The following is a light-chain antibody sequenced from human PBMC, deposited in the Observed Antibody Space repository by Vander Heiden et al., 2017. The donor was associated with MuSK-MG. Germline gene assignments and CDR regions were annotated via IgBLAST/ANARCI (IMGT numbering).Light chain of an antibody. J-gene: IGLJ2*01. V-gene: IGLV3-1*01. CDR2: EDT. CDR3: QAWDIATVL. Sequence: SSELSQPPSLSVSPGQTARISCSADDLGDRYVSWYQQRPGQPPVVVIYEDTKRPSGIPARFSGSNSGNTATLIISGTQPLDEADYYCQAWDIATVLFGGGTKLSVL. CDR1: DLGDRY.